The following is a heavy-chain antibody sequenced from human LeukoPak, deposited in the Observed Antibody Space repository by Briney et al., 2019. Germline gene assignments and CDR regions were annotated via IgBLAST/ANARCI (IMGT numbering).Heavy chain of an antibody. CDR1: GGSFSGYY. Sequence: SETLSLTCAVYGGSFSGYYWSWIRQPPGKGLEWIGEINHSGSTNYNPSLKSRVTISVDTSKNQFSLKLSSVTAADTAVYYCAREVRYDFWSGYRSAFDYWGQGTLVTVSS. CDR3: AREVRYDFWSGYRSAFDY. J-gene: IGHJ4*02. D-gene: IGHD3-3*01. V-gene: IGHV4-34*01. CDR2: INHSGST.